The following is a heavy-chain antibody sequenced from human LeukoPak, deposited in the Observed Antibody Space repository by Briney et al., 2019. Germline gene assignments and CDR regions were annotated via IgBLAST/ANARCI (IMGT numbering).Heavy chain of an antibody. CDR1: GFTFSSYS. Sequence: GGSLRLSCAASGFTFSSYSMNWVRQAPGKGLEWVSSISCSSSYIYYADSVKGRFTISRDNAKNSLYLQMNSLRAEDTAVYYCASNDYGGKGGFDYWGQGTLVTVSS. D-gene: IGHD4-23*01. V-gene: IGHV3-21*01. CDR2: ISCSSSYI. J-gene: IGHJ4*02. CDR3: ASNDYGGKGGFDY.